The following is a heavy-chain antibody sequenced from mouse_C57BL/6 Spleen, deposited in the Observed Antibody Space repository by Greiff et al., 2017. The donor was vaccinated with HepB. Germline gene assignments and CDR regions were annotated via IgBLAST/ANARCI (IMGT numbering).Heavy chain of an antibody. V-gene: IGHV7-3*01. D-gene: IGHD1-1*01. CDR1: GFTFTDYY. CDR2: IRNKANGYTT. CDR3: ASATYYGSSRYWYFDV. Sequence: EVKVVESGGGLVQPGGSLSLSCAASGFTFTDYYMSWVRQPPGKALEWLGFIRNKANGYTTEYSASVKGRFTISRDNSPSILYLQMNAQRAEDSATYYCASATYYGSSRYWYFDVWGTGTTVTVSS. J-gene: IGHJ1*03.